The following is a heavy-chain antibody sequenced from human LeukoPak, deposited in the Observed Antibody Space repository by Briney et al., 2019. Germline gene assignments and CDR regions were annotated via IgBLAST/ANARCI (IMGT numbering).Heavy chain of an antibody. V-gene: IGHV3-74*03. J-gene: IGHJ4*02. CDR3: AKDKRFGTAAGISDY. Sequence: PGGSLRLSCVASGFTCSDFWMHWVRQAPGKRLEWVSRINSDETTTYADSVKGRFTISRDNAKNTLYLQMNSLRAEDTAVYYCAKDKRFGTAAGISDYWGQGTLVTVSS. CDR1: GFTCSDFW. D-gene: IGHD6-13*01. CDR2: INSDETT.